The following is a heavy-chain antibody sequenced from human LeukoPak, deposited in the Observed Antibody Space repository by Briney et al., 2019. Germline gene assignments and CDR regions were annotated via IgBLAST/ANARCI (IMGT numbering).Heavy chain of an antibody. CDR2: ISYDGSNK. V-gene: IGHV3-30*18. CDR1: GFTFSSYG. Sequence: GGSLRLSCAASGFTFSSYGMHWVRQAPGKGLEWVAVISYDGSNKYYADSVKGRFTIPRDNSKNTLYLQMNSLRAEDTAVYYCAKDSGIVVVTAIDYFDYWGQGTLVTVSS. J-gene: IGHJ4*02. CDR3: AKDSGIVVVTAIDYFDY. D-gene: IGHD2-21*02.